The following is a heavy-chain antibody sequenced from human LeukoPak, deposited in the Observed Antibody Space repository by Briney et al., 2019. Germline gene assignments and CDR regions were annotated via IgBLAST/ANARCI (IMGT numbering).Heavy chain of an antibody. CDR3: ATNYGDYVNWFDP. CDR2: ISAGGEST. Sequence: GGPLRLSCGASGFTFRNYAMSWVRQPPGRGLQWVSSISAGGESTFYADAVKGRFTIYRDNSKNTMSLQMKSLRAEDTAIYYCATNYGDYVNWFDPWGQGTLVTVSS. V-gene: IGHV3-23*01. J-gene: IGHJ5*02. D-gene: IGHD4-17*01. CDR1: GFTFRNYA.